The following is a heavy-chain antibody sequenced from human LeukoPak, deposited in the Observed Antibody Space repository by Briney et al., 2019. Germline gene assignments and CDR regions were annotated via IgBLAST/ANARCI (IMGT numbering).Heavy chain of an antibody. CDR2: ISGGGGST. D-gene: IGHD3-22*01. J-gene: IGHJ4*02. CDR3: AKDRGRYYDSSGYYWGYYFDS. V-gene: IGHV3-23*01. CDR1: GFIFSSYA. Sequence: GGSLRLSCAASGFIFSSYAVNWVRQAPGKGLEWVSAISGGGGSTYYGDSVKGRFTISRDNSKNTLYLQMSSLRAEDTAVYYCAKDRGRYYDSSGYYWGYYFDSWGQGILVTVST.